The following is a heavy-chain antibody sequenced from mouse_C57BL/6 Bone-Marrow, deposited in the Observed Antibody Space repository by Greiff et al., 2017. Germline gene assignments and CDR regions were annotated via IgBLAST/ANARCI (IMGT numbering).Heavy chain of an antibody. D-gene: IGHD1-1*01. CDR1: GYTFTSYG. V-gene: IGHV1-81*01. Sequence: LVESGAELARPGASVKLSCKASGYTFTSYGISWVKQRTGQGLEWIGEIYPRSGNTYYNEKFKGKATLTADKSSSTAYMELRSLTSEDSAVXFWAREGDYYGSSSGFDYWGQGTTLTVSS. CDR2: IYPRSGNT. J-gene: IGHJ2*01. CDR3: AREGDYYGSSSGFDY.